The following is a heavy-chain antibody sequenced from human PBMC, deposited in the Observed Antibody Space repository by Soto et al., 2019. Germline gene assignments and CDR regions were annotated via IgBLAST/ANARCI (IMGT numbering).Heavy chain of an antibody. V-gene: IGHV3-23*01. CDR3: APHVYCSGGSCQYDAFAI. CDR2: ITAGGDVT. CDR1: GITFSNYM. D-gene: IGHD2-15*01. Sequence: EVQVLESGGGLVQPGGSLRLSCEASGITFSNYMMTWIRQAPGKGLEWVSTITAGGDVTYYADSVKGRFTMSRETSKNTLYLQMNSLRAEDTAVYYCAPHVYCSGGSCQYDAFAIRCQGTMVTVSS. J-gene: IGHJ3*02.